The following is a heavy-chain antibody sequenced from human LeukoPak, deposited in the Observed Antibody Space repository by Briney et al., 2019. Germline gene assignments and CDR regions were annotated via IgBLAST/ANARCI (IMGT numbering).Heavy chain of an antibody. CDR1: GGSISSGSYS. J-gene: IGHJ6*03. Sequence: SQTLSLTRTVSGGSISSGSYSWSWIRPPAGKGLEWIGRIYPSGSTNYNPSLKSRVTISVDTSKNQFSLKLSSVTAADTAVYYCARGFAERYYYYYYMDVWGKGTTVTVSS. D-gene: IGHD3-10*01. V-gene: IGHV4-61*02. CDR2: IYPSGST. CDR3: ARGFAERYYYYYYMDV.